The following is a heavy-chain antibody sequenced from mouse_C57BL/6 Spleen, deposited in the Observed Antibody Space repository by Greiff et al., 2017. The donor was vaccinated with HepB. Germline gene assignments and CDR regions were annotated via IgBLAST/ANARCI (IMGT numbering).Heavy chain of an antibody. V-gene: IGHV7-3*01. J-gene: IGHJ4*01. CDR2: IRNKANGYTT. CDR3: ARYRWYYYAMDY. CDR1: GFTFTDYY. Sequence: EVMLVESGGGLVQSGGSLSLSCAASGFTFTDYYMSWVRQPPGKALEWLGFIRNKANGYTTEYSASVKGRFTISRDNSQSILYLQMNALRAEDSATYYCARYRWYYYAMDYWGQGTSVTVSS. D-gene: IGHD1-1*02.